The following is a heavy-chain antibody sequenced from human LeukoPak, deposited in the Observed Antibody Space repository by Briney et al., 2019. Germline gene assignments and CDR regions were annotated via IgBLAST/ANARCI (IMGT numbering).Heavy chain of an antibody. V-gene: IGHV3-30-3*01. CDR1: GFTFSSYA. CDR2: ISYDGSNK. Sequence: GGSLRLSCAASGFTFSSYAMHWVRQAPGKGLEWVAVISYDGSNKYYADSVKGRFTTSRDNSKNTLYLQMNSLRAEDTAVYYCASTTTYYYDSSGLDYWGQGTLVTVSS. CDR3: ASTTTYYYDSSGLDY. D-gene: IGHD3-22*01. J-gene: IGHJ4*02.